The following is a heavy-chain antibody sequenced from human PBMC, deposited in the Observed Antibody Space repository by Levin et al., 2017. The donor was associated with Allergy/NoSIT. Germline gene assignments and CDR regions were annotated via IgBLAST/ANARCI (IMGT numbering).Heavy chain of an antibody. CDR2: ISYDGSNK. V-gene: IGHV3-30-3*01. J-gene: IGHJ6*02. CDR3: ARMARFEGYIADYYYGMDV. CDR1: GFTFSSYA. Sequence: GGSLRLSCAASGFTFSSYAMHWVRQAPGKGLEWVAVISYDGSNKYYADSVKGRFTISRDNSKNTLYLQMNSLRAEDTAVYYCARMARFEGYIADYYYGMDVWGQGTTVTVSS. D-gene: IGHD2-2*02.